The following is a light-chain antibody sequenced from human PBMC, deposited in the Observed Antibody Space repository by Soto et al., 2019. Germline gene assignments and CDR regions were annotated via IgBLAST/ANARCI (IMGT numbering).Light chain of an antibody. Sequence: EIVLTQSSGTLSLSPGERATLSCRASQSVSSNYIAWYQQNPGQAPRLLIYGASTRATGIPDRVSGSGSGTDLTLTIRRLEPEDFAVYFCQQYGRSPPFAFGQGTKVEIK. CDR3: QQYGRSPPFA. CDR2: GAS. J-gene: IGKJ2*01. V-gene: IGKV3-20*01. CDR1: QSVSSNY.